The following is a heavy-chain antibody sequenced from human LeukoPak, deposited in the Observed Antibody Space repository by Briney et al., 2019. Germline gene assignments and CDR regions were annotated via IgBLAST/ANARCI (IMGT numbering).Heavy chain of an antibody. CDR2: IRYDGSNK. D-gene: IGHD6-19*01. Sequence: GGSLRLSCAASGFAFSSYGMHWVRQAPGKGLEWVAFIRYDGSNKYYADSVKGRFTISRDNSKNTLYLQMNSLRAEDTAVYYCAKDGAGSDAFDIWGQGTMVTVSS. CDR3: AKDGAGSDAFDI. V-gene: IGHV3-30*02. J-gene: IGHJ3*02. CDR1: GFAFSSYG.